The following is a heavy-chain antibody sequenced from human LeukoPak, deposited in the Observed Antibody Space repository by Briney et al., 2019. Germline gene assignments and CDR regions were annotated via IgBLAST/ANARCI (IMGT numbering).Heavy chain of an antibody. CDR1: VFTFSSYA. J-gene: IGHJ4*02. CDR3: ARGPYSSSWYLCCFDY. D-gene: IGHD6-13*01. CDR2: ISSNGGST. V-gene: IGHV3-64*01. Sequence: GGSLRLSCAASVFTFSSYAMHWVRQAPGKGLEYVSAISSNGGSTYYANSVKGRFTISRDNSKNTLYLQMGSLRAEDMAVYYCARGPYSSSWYLCCFDYWGQGTLVTVSS.